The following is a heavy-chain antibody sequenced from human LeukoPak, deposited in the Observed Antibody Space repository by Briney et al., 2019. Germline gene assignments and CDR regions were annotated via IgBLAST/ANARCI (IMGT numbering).Heavy chain of an antibody. J-gene: IGHJ4*02. V-gene: IGHV4-59*08. CDR1: GGSISSNY. CDR2: IYYSGST. D-gene: IGHD1-26*01. Sequence: SETLSLTCTVSGGSISSNYWSWIRQPPGKGLEWIGYIYYSGSTNYNPSLKSRVTISVDTSKNQFSLKLSSVTAADTAVYYCARQSNWEYYFDYWGQGTLVTVSS. CDR3: ARQSNWEYYFDY.